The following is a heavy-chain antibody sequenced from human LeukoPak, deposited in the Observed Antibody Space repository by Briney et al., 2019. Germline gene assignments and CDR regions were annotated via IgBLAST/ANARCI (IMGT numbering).Heavy chain of an antibody. CDR1: GFTVSSNY. CDR3: ARDEWELLRAY. D-gene: IGHD1-26*01. Sequence: GGSLRLSCAASGFTVSSNYMGWLRQAPGKGLEWLAIIYSGGSTYYADSVKGRFTISRDNSKNTLYLQMNRMRAEDTVVYYCARDEWELLRAYWGQGTLVTVSS. CDR2: IYSGGST. V-gene: IGHV3-66*02. J-gene: IGHJ4*02.